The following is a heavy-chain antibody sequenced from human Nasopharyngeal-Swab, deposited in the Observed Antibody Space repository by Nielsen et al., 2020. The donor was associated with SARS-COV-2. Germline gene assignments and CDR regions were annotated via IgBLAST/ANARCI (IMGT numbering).Heavy chain of an antibody. CDR2: ISYDGSNK. CDR3: ARDGDDYGDYYFDY. V-gene: IGHV3-30*03. D-gene: IGHD4-17*01. J-gene: IGHJ4*02. Sequence: GESLKISCAASGFTFSSYGMHWVCQAPGKGLEWVAVISYDGSNKYYADSVKGRFTISRDNSKNTLYLQMNSLRAEDTAVYYCARDGDDYGDYYFDYWGQGTLVTVSS. CDR1: GFTFSSYG.